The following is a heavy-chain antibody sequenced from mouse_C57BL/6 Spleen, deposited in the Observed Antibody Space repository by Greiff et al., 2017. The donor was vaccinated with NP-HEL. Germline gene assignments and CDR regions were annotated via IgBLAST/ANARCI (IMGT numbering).Heavy chain of an antibody. J-gene: IGHJ4*01. V-gene: IGHV1-82*01. Sequence: QVQLQQSGPELVKPGASVKISCKASGYAFSSSWMNWVKQRPGKGLEWIGRIYPGDGDTNYNGKFKGKATLTADKSSSTAYMQLSSLTSEDSAVYFCARDDYDSYYAMDYWGQGTSVTVSS. CDR2: IYPGDGDT. D-gene: IGHD2-4*01. CDR3: ARDDYDSYYAMDY. CDR1: GYAFSSSW.